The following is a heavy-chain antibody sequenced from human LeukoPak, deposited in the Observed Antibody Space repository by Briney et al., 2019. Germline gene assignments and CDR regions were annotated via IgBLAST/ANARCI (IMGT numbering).Heavy chain of an antibody. J-gene: IGHJ4*02. V-gene: IGHV3-11*01. D-gene: IGHD2-2*01. CDR3: ARGKSFVVVPAAMDY. CDR2: ISSSGSTI. CDR1: GFTFSDYY. Sequence: GGSLRLSCAASGFTFSDYYMSWIRQAPGKGLEWVSYISSSGSTIYYADSVKGRLTISRDNAKNSLYLQMNSLRAEDTAVYYCARGKSFVVVPAAMDYWGQGTLVTVSS.